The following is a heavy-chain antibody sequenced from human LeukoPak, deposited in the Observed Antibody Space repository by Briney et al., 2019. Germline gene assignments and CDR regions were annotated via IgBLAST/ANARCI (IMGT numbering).Heavy chain of an antibody. D-gene: IGHD6-19*01. J-gene: IGHJ4*02. CDR3: ARHWQWLAGFDY. Sequence: SETLSLTCTVSGGSISSYYWSWIRQPPGKRLEWIGYTSYTGSSNYNPSLNSRVTISVDTSKNQFSLKLSSVTAADTAVYYRARHWQWLAGFDYWGQGTLVTVSS. V-gene: IGHV4-59*08. CDR1: GGSISSYY. CDR2: TSYTGSS.